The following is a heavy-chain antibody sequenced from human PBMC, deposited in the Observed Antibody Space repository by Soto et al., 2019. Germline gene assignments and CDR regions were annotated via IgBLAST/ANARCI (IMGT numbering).Heavy chain of an antibody. CDR2: ISGSGGST. D-gene: IGHD4-17*01. CDR3: AGGTLTGTGPRFGS. V-gene: IGHV3-23*01. Sequence: EVQLLESGGGLVQPGGSLRLSCAASGFTFSSYAMSWVRQAPGKGLEWVSAISGSGGSTYYADSVKGRFTISRDNSKNALYLRMTSLRAEGTAVYDCAGGTLTGTGPRFGSWGPGALVTVSS. J-gene: IGHJ4*02. CDR1: GFTFSSYA.